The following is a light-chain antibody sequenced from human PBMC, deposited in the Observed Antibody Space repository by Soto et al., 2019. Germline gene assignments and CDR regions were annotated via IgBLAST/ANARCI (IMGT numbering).Light chain of an antibody. Sequence: QSVLTQPASVSGSPGQSSTISCTGTSSDVGGYNYVSWYQHHPCKAPKLMIYDVRNRPSGVSNRFSGSKSGNTASLTISGLQAEDQADYYCSSYTSSTTRRLFGGGTKLTVL. V-gene: IGLV2-14*03. CDR1: SSDVGGYNY. CDR3: SSYTSSTTRRL. J-gene: IGLJ2*01. CDR2: DVR.